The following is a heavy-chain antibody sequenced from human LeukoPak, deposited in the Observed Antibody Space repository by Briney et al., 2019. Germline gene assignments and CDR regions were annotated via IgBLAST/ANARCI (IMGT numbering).Heavy chain of an antibody. Sequence: GGSLRLSCAASGFTFSSYWMSWVRQAPGKGLEWVANIKQDGSEKYYVDPVKGRFTISRDNAKNSLYLQMNSLRAEDTAVYYCARVIVVVVAATGYFDYWGQGTLVTVSS. CDR1: GFTFSSYW. CDR3: ARVIVVVVAATGYFDY. CDR2: IKQDGSEK. D-gene: IGHD2-15*01. J-gene: IGHJ4*02. V-gene: IGHV3-7*03.